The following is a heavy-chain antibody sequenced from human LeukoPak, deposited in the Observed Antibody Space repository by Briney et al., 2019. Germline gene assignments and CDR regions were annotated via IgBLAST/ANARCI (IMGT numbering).Heavy chain of an antibody. D-gene: IGHD5-12*01. CDR2: IYYSGST. CDR1: GGSISSSSYY. V-gene: IGHV4-39*01. Sequence: PSETLSLTCTVSGGSISSSSYYWGWIRQPPRKGLEWIGSIYYSGSTYYNPSLKSRVTISVDTSKNQFSLKLSSVTAADTAVYYCASGYEGGFDPWGQGTLVTVSS. CDR3: ASGYEGGFDP. J-gene: IGHJ5*02.